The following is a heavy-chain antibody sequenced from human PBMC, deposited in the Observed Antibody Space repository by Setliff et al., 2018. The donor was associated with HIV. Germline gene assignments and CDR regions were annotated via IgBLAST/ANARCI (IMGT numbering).Heavy chain of an antibody. V-gene: IGHV1-69*10. CDR1: GGTFSSYA. Sequence: SVKVSCKASGGTFSSYAISWVRQAPGQGLEWMGGIIPILGIANYAQKFQGRITITADKSTSTAYMELSSLRSEDTAVYYCARAPYSGYDWGTHDYWGQGTLVTVSS. J-gene: IGHJ4*02. CDR2: IIPILGIA. CDR3: ARAPYSGYDWGTHDY. D-gene: IGHD5-12*01.